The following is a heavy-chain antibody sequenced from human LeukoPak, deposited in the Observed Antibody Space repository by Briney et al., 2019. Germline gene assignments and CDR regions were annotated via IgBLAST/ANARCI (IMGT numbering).Heavy chain of an antibody. CDR1: GFTFSSYE. Sequence: GGSLRLSCAASGFTFSSYEMNWVRQAPGKGLEWVSYISSSGSTIYYADSVKGRFIISRDNAKNSLYLQMNSLRAEDTAVYYCARRDSSWDYWGQGTLVTVSS. D-gene: IGHD6-13*01. CDR3: ARRDSSWDY. V-gene: IGHV3-48*03. J-gene: IGHJ4*02. CDR2: ISSSGSTI.